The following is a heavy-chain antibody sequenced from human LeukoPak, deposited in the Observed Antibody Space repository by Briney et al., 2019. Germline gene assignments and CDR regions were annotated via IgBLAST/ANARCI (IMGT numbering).Heavy chain of an antibody. CDR1: GYTFTGYY. J-gene: IGHJ4*02. V-gene: IGHV1-2*02. D-gene: IGHD3-10*01. CDR2: INPNSGGT. CDR3: ARDSNVLLWFGELRDFDY. Sequence: ASVKVSCKASGYTFTGYYMHWVRQAPGQGLEWMGWINPNSGGTNYAQKFQGRVTLTRDTSISTAYMELSRLRSDDTAVYYCARDSNVLLWFGELRDFDYWGQGTLVTVSS.